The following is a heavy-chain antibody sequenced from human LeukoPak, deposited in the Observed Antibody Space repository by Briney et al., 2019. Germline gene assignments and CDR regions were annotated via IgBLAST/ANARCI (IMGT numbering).Heavy chain of an antibody. V-gene: IGHV1-2*02. D-gene: IGHD2-15*01. Sequence: ASVKVSCKASGYTFLDYYIYLVRPAPGQRVEGVGWIDPDGGGTNYAQKFRGRVTMTSDTSTNTADMELSRLTSDDTATYYCARDLARSGLYGMDVWGQGTTITVSS. CDR1: GYTFLDYY. J-gene: IGHJ6*02. CDR3: ARDLARSGLYGMDV. CDR2: IDPDGGGT.